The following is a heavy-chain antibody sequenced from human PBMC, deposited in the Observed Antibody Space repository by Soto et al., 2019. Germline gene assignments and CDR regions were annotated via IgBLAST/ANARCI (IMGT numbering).Heavy chain of an antibody. D-gene: IGHD3-22*01. Sequence: SETLSLTCTVSGGSISGSSYYWGWIRQPPGKGLEWIGNIYYSGSTYYNPSLKSRVTISVDTSKNQFSLKLSSVTAADTAVYYCARDQVYYDSSGYYSDYYYYGMDVWGQGTTVTVSS. CDR2: IYYSGST. CDR3: ARDQVYYDSSGYYSDYYYYGMDV. V-gene: IGHV4-39*07. CDR1: GGSISGSSYY. J-gene: IGHJ6*02.